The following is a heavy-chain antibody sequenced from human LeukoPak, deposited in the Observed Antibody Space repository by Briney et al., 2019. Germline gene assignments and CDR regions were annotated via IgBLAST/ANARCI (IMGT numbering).Heavy chain of an antibody. Sequence: GGSLRLSCAASGFIFSSYAMSWVRQAPGKGLEWVAAISDSGITTYYADSVKGRFTISKDNSRNTLYLQMNSLRAEDTAVYYCARGSTVFGVGKFDYWGQGTLVTVSS. D-gene: IGHD3-3*01. J-gene: IGHJ4*02. V-gene: IGHV3-23*01. CDR3: ARGSTVFGVGKFDY. CDR2: ISDSGITT. CDR1: GFIFSSYA.